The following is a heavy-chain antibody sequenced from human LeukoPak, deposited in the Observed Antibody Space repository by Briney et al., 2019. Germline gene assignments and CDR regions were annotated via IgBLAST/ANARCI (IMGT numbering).Heavy chain of an antibody. J-gene: IGHJ6*03. CDR3: AKGGGEGYLYYYYMDV. CDR1: GFTFTSSA. CDR2: IVVGSGNT. V-gene: IGHV1-58*02. Sequence: AASVKVSCKASGFTFTSSAMQWVRQARGQRLEWIGWIVVGSGNTNYAQKFQERVTITRDMSTSTAYMELRSLRSDDTAVYYCAKGGGEGYLYYYYMDVWGKGTTVTISS. D-gene: IGHD5-24*01.